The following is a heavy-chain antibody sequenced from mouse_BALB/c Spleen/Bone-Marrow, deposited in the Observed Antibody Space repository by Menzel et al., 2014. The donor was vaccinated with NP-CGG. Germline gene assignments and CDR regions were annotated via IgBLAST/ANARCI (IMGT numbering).Heavy chain of an antibody. D-gene: IGHD2-14*01. CDR1: GYAFTNYL. J-gene: IGHJ4*01. V-gene: IGHV1-54*03. CDR3: ANRYDYAMDY. CDR2: INPGSGGT. Sequence: VMLVESGAELVRPGTSVKVSCKASGYAFTNYLIEWVKQRPGQGLEWIGVINPGSGGTNYNEKFKGKATLTADKSSSTAYMQLSSLTSDDSAVYLCANRYDYAMDYWGQGTSVTVSS.